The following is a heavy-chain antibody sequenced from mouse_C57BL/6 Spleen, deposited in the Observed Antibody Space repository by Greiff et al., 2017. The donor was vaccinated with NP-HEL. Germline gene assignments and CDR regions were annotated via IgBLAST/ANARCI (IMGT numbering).Heavy chain of an antibody. J-gene: IGHJ4*01. CDR2: IYPRDGST. V-gene: IGHV1-78*01. CDR1: GYTFTDHT. CDR3: AGYGAQATYAMDY. D-gene: IGHD3-2*02. Sequence: VQLVESDAELVKPGASVKISCKVSGYTFTDHTIHWMKQRPEQGLEWIGYIYPRDGSTKYNEKFKGKATLTADKSSSTAYMQLNSLTSEDSAVYFCAGYGAQATYAMDYWGQGTSVTVSS.